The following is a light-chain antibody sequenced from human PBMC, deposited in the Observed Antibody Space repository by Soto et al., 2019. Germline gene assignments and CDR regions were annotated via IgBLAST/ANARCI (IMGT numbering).Light chain of an antibody. V-gene: IGKV1-39*01. CDR3: QQIYNTPYT. J-gene: IGKJ2*01. CDR2: YAS. CDR1: QSISSY. Sequence: DIQMTQSPSSLSASVGDRVTITCRASQSISSYLNWYQQKPGKAPKLLIYYASTLQSGVPSRFSGSGSGTDFTFTISSLQPEDFATYYCQQIYNTPYTFGQGTKLEIK.